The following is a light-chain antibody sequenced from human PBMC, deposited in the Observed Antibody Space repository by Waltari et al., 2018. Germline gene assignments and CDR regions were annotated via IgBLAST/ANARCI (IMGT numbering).Light chain of an antibody. J-gene: IGKJ3*01. V-gene: IGKV1-8*01. CDR3: QQYYSYPPAFT. CDR2: AAS. Sequence: AIRMTQSPSSFSASTGDRVTITCRASQGISSYLAWYQQKPGKAPKLLIYAASTLQSGVPSRFSGRGSGTDFTLTISCLQSEDFATYYCQQYYSYPPAFTFGPGTKVDIK. CDR1: QGISSY.